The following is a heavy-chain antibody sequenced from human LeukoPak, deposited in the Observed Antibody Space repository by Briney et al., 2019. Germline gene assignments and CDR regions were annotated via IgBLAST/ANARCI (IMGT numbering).Heavy chain of an antibody. CDR3: AKAHRSGWYGLYWYFDL. Sequence: ASVKVSCKASGYTFTSYDINWVRQATGQGLEWMGWMNPNSGNTGYAQKFQGRVTITRNTSISTAYMELSSLRAEDTAVYYCAKAHRSGWYGLYWYFDLWGRGTLVTVSS. V-gene: IGHV1-8*03. J-gene: IGHJ2*01. CDR1: GYTFTSYD. CDR2: MNPNSGNT. D-gene: IGHD6-19*01.